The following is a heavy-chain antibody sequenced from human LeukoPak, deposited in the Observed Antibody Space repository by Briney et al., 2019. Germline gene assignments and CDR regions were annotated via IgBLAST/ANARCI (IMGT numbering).Heavy chain of an antibody. V-gene: IGHV1-3*01. CDR1: GYTFTSYA. Sequence: ASVKVSCKASGYTFTSYAMHWVRQAPGQRLEWMGWINAGSGNTKYSQKFQGRVTITRDTSASTAYMELSSLRSEDTAVYYCARDHRESGSFDYWGQGTLVTVSS. CDR3: ARDHRESGSFDY. J-gene: IGHJ4*02. CDR2: INAGSGNT. D-gene: IGHD1-26*01.